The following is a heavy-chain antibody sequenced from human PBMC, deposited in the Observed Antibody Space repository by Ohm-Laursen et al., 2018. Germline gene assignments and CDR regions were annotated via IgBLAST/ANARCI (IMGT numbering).Heavy chain of an antibody. Sequence: GTLSLTCTVSGGSVSSGSYYWSWIRQPPGKGLEWIGYIYYSGSTSYNPSLKSRVTISVDTSKNQFSLKLSSVTTADTAVYYCARDFRYGSGSYSDYWGQGNLVTVSS. CDR2: IYYSGST. D-gene: IGHD3-10*01. J-gene: IGHJ4*02. CDR1: GGSVSSGSYY. CDR3: ARDFRYGSGSYSDY. V-gene: IGHV4-61*01.